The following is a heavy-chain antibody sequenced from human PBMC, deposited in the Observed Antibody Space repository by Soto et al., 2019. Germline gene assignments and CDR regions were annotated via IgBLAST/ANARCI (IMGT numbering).Heavy chain of an antibody. J-gene: IGHJ3*02. Sequence: QVQLVESGGGVVQPGRSLRLSCAASGFTFSSYGMHWVRQAPGKGLEWVAVIWYDGSNKYYADSVKGRFTISRDNSKNTLYLQMNSLRAEGAAGYYCAAFDIWGQGTMVTVSS. CDR1: GFTFSSYG. CDR3: AAFDI. V-gene: IGHV3-33*01. CDR2: IWYDGSNK.